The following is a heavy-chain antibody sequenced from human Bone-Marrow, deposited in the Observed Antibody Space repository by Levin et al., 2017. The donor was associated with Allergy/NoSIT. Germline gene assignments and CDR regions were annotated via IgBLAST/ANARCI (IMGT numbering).Heavy chain of an antibody. V-gene: IGHV4-30-4*01. CDR2: IEYSGDT. J-gene: IGHJ5*02. CDR1: GDSIRSGDYY. Sequence: SQTLSLTCAVSGDSIRSGDYYWSWIRQTPGRGLEWLGHIEYSGDTYYNPSLESRITISVDTSKNQFSLRLRSVTVADTAMYFCARVGNSFGPWGQGILVTVSS. CDR3: ARVGNSFGP.